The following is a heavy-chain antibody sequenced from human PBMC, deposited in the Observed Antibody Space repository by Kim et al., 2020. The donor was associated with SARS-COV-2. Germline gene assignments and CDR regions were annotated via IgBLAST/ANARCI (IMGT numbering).Heavy chain of an antibody. D-gene: IGHD2-15*01. V-gene: IGHV1-3*01. CDR3: ARDTCSGGSCYSGYFDY. J-gene: IGHJ4*02. Sequence: ASVKVSCKASGYTFTTYAMHWVRQAPGQRLEWMGWINAGNGNTKYSQKFQGRVTITRDTSASTAYMELSRLGSEDTAVHYCARDTCSGGSCYSGYFDYWGQGTLVTVSS. CDR2: INAGNGNT. CDR1: GYTFTTYA.